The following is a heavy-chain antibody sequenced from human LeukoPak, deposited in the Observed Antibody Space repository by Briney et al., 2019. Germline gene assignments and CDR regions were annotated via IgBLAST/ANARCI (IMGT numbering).Heavy chain of an antibody. CDR2: INEDGGEK. CDR1: GFTFNNYW. CDR3: ARKEYSQSVARY. Sequence: GGSLRLSCAVSGFTFNNYWMSWVRQTPGKGLEWVANINEDGGEKYYVDSVRGRFAISRDNAKNSLHLQMNNLRAEDTAIYYCARKEYSQSVARYWGQGTLVTVSS. V-gene: IGHV3-7*03. J-gene: IGHJ4*02. D-gene: IGHD2-15*01.